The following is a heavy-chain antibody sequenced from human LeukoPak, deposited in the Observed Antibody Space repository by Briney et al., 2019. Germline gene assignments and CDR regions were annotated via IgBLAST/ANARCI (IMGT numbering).Heavy chain of an antibody. J-gene: IGHJ4*02. D-gene: IGHD3-9*01. CDR1: GYTFTSYY. CDR2: INPSGGST. CDR3: ARDWNDIVTGYYRTRPTPYCFDY. V-gene: IGHV1-46*01. Sequence: WASVKVSCTSSGYTFTSYYMHWVRHAPGQGLEWMGIINPSGGSTSYAQKFQGRVTMTRDTSTSTVYMELSSQRSEDTAVYYCARDWNDIVTGYYRTRPTPYCFDYWGQGTLVTVSS.